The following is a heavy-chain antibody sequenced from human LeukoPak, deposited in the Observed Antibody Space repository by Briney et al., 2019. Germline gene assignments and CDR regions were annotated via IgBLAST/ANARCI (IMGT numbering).Heavy chain of an antibody. V-gene: IGHV4-31*03. Sequence: SETLSLTCTVSGGSISSGGYYWSWIRQHPGKGLEWIGYIYYSGSTYYNPSLKSRVTISVDTSKNQFSLKLSSVTAADTAVYYCAREFRRDWFDPWGQGTLVTISS. CDR3: AREFRRDWFDP. CDR1: GGSISSGGYY. J-gene: IGHJ5*02. CDR2: IYYSGST.